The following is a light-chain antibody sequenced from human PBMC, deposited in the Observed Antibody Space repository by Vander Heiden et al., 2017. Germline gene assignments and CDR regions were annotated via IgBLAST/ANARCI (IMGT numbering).Light chain of an antibody. V-gene: IGLV1-36*01. CDR2: YDD. J-gene: IGLJ3*02. Sequence: QSVLTQPPSVSEAPRQRVPISCSGSSSNIGNNAVNWNQQLPGKAPKLLIYYDDLLPSGVSDRFSGSKSGTSASLAISGLQSEDEADYYCAAWDDSLNALVFGGGTKLTVL. CDR3: AAWDDSLNALV. CDR1: SSNIGNNA.